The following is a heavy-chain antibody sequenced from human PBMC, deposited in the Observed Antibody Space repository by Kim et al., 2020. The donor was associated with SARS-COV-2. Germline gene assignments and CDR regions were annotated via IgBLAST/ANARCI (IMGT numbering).Heavy chain of an antibody. Sequence: SVKVSCKASGGTFNSHATSWVRQAPRQGLEWMGGMIPIFGTSRYAQKFQGRVTMTADKFTNTAYMDVTSLTSEDTAVYYCATTAFGGSNSRYYFDFWGQGTLVTVSS. CDR3: ATTAFGGSNSRYYFDF. D-gene: IGHD3-3*01. J-gene: IGHJ4*02. V-gene: IGHV1-69*06. CDR1: GGTFNSHA. CDR2: MIPIFGTS.